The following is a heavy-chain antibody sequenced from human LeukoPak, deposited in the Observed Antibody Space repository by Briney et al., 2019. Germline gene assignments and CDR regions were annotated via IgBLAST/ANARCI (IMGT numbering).Heavy chain of an antibody. CDR1: VYSISSGYY. V-gene: IGHV4-38-2*02. J-gene: IGHJ3*02. CDR3: ARTTTVTPFDAFDI. Sequence: PSETLSLTCTVSVYSISSGYYWGWIRQPPGKGREWMGYIYYSGSTNYNPSLKSRVTISVDTSKNQFSLKLSSVTAADTAVYYCARTTTVTPFDAFDIWGQGTMVTVSS. D-gene: IGHD4-17*01. CDR2: IYYSGST.